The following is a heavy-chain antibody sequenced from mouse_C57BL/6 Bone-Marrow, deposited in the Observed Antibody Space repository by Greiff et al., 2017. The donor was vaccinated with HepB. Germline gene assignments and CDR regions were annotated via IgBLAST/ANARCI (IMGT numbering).Heavy chain of an antibody. D-gene: IGHD2-4*01. CDR3: ARDPYDYTYAMDY. CDR2: ISDGGSYT. V-gene: IGHV5-4*01. CDR1: GFTFSSYA. J-gene: IGHJ4*01. Sequence: DVKLVESGGGLVKPGGSLKLSCAASGFTFSSYAMSWVRQTPEKRLEWVATISDGGSYTYYPDNVKGRFTISRDNAKNNLYLQMSHLKSEDTAMYYCARDPYDYTYAMDYWGQGTSVTVSS.